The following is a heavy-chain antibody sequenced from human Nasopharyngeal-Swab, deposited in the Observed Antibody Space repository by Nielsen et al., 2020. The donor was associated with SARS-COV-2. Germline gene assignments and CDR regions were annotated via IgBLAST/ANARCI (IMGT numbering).Heavy chain of an antibody. V-gene: IGHV4-59*01. J-gene: IGHJ2*01. CDR1: GGSISSYY. CDR3: ARGSIAAAGSNWYFDL. D-gene: IGHD6-13*01. Sequence: GSLRLSCTVSGGSISSYYWSWIRQPPGKGLEWIGYIYYSGSTNYNPSLKSRVTISVDTSKNQFSLKLSSVTAADTAVYYCARGSIAAAGSNWYFDLWGRCTLVTVSS. CDR2: IYYSGST.